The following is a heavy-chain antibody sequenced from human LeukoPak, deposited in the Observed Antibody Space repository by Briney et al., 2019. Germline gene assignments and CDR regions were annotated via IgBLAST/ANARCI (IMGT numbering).Heavy chain of an antibody. CDR2: INHSGST. D-gene: IGHD3-22*01. V-gene: IGHV4-34*01. CDR3: ARVTGYMIEDYFDY. Sequence: SETLSLTCAVYGGSFSGYYWSWIRQPPGKGLEWIGEINHSGSTNYNPSLKSRVTISVDTSKNQFSLKLRSVTAADTAVYYCARVTGYMIEDYFDYWGQGTLVTVSS. J-gene: IGHJ4*02. CDR1: GGSFSGYY.